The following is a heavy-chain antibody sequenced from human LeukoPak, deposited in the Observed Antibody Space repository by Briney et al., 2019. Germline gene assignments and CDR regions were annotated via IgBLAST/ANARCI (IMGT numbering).Heavy chain of an antibody. Sequence: GGSLRLSCAASGFTFSSYAMSWVRQAPGKGLEWVSAISGSGGSTYYAGSVKGRFTISRDNSKNTLYLQMNSLRAEDTAVYYCAKDRSGYSTPFDYWGQGTLVTVSS. J-gene: IGHJ4*02. D-gene: IGHD3-3*01. V-gene: IGHV3-23*01. CDR1: GFTFSSYA. CDR2: ISGSGGST. CDR3: AKDRSGYSTPFDY.